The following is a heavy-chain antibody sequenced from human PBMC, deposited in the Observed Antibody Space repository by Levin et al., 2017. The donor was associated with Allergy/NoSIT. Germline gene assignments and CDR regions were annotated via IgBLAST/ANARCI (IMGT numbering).Heavy chain of an antibody. V-gene: IGHV3-30*18. CDR1: GFTFSSYG. J-gene: IGHJ6*02. CDR2: ISYDGSNK. D-gene: IGHD3-10*01. Sequence: GGSLRLSCAASGFTFSSYGMHWVRQAPGKGLEWVAVISYDGSNKYYADSVKGRFTISRDNSKNTLYLQMNSLRAEDTAVYYCAKLPTGSYYYYGMDVWGQGTTVTVSS. CDR3: AKLPTGSYYYYGMDV.